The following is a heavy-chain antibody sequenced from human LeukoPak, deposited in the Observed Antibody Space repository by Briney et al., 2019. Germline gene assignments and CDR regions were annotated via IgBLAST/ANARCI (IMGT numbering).Heavy chain of an antibody. CDR3: TRTNYGDYNWFDP. Sequence: SETLSLTCTVSGGSVSSGSYYWSWIRQPPGQRLEWIGYIYYSGSTKHNPSLKSRVTMSVDTSKNQFSLKVTSVTAADTAVYYCTRTNYGDYNWFDPWGQGTLVTVSS. D-gene: IGHD4-17*01. J-gene: IGHJ5*02. CDR1: GGSVSSGSYY. CDR2: IYYSGST. V-gene: IGHV4-61*01.